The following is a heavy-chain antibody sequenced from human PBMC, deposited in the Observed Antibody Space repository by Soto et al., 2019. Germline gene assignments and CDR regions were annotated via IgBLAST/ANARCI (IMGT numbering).Heavy chain of an antibody. CDR3: ARDLAARGY. D-gene: IGHD6-6*01. J-gene: IGHJ4*02. CDR2: ISSSSSYI. V-gene: IGHV3-21*01. CDR1: GFTFGSYS. Sequence: PGGSLRLSCAASGFTFGSYSMNWVRQAPGKGLEWVSSISSSSSYIYYADSVKGRFTISRDNAKSSLYLQMNSLRAEDTAVYYCARDLAARGYWGQGTLVTVSS.